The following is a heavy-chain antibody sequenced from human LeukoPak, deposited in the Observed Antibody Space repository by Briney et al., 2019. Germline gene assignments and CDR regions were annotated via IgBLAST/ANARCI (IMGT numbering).Heavy chain of an antibody. CDR3: AKDGMDV. CDR2: ISWNSGSI. Sequence: PGRSLRLSCAASGFTFDDYAMHWVRQAPGKGLDWVSGISWNSGSIGYADSVNGRFTISRDNAKNSLYLQMNSLRAEDTALYYCAKDGMDVWGPGTPVTVSS. CDR1: GFTFDDYA. V-gene: IGHV3-9*01. J-gene: IGHJ6*02.